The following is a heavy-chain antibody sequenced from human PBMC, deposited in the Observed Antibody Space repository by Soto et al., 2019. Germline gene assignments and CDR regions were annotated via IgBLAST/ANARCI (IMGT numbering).Heavy chain of an antibody. Sequence: GGSLRLSCAASGFTFSNYAINWVRQFPGKGLEWVSVISGSVGSTYYADSVNGRFTISRDKSKNTLYLQMDRLRVEDTAVYYCAKRGGYDYVWKSYRPDSWGQGTLVTVSS. J-gene: IGHJ4*02. V-gene: IGHV3-23*01. CDR2: ISGSVGST. D-gene: IGHD3-16*02. CDR3: AKRGGYDYVWKSYRPDS. CDR1: GFTFSNYA.